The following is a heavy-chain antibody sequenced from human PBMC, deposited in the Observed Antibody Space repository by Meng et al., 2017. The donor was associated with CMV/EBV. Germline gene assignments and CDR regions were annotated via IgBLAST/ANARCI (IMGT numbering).Heavy chain of an antibody. CDR3: AKDGGWNYRGYGMDV. D-gene: IGHD1-7*01. J-gene: IGHJ6*02. CDR1: GFTFDDYT. V-gene: IGHV3-43*01. Sequence: GGSLRLSCAASGFTFDDYTMHWVRQAPGKGLEWVSLISWDGDSTYYADSVQGRFTISRDNSKNSLYLQMNSLTTEDTALYYCAKDGGWNYRGYGMDVWGQGTTVTVSS. CDR2: ISWDGDST.